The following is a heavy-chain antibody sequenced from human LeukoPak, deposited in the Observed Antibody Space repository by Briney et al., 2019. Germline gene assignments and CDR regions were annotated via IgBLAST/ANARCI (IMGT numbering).Heavy chain of an antibody. J-gene: IGHJ4*02. CDR1: GGSFSGYY. CDR3: ARVRRVGVKADY. V-gene: IGHV4-34*01. D-gene: IGHD1-26*01. CDR2: INHSGST. Sequence: SETLSLTCAVYGGSFSGYYWSWIRQPPGEGLEWIGEINHSGSTNYNPSLKSRVTISVDTSKNQFSLKLSSVTAADTAVYYCARVRRVGVKADYWGQGTLVTVSS.